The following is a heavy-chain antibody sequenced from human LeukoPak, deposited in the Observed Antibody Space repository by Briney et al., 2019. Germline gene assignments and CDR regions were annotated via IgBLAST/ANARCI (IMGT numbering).Heavy chain of an antibody. J-gene: IGHJ4*02. D-gene: IGHD6-13*01. CDR2: INHSGST. CDR3: ARFRSSFGGVGY. V-gene: IGHV4-34*01. Sequence: SETLSLTCAVYGGSFSGYYWSWIRQPPGKGLEWIGEINHSGSTNYNPSLKSRVTISVDTSKNQFSLKLSSVTAADTAVYYCARFRSSFGGVGYWGQGTLVTVSS. CDR1: GGSFSGYY.